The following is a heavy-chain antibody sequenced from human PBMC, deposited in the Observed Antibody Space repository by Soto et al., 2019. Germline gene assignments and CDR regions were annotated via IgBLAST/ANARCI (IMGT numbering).Heavy chain of an antibody. D-gene: IGHD6-13*01. CDR1: GFTVSSYA. V-gene: IGHV3-23*01. CDR3: AIRMYSTRWYFLDY. J-gene: IGHJ4*01. CDR2: ISAST. Sequence: EMQLLESGGGLVQAGGSLRLSCAASGFTVSSYALNWVRQAPGKGLEWVSGISASTYYADSVKGRFTISTDASNNTLYLQMNCLRADDTAIYLCAIRMYSTRWYFLDYWGQGTLVTVSS.